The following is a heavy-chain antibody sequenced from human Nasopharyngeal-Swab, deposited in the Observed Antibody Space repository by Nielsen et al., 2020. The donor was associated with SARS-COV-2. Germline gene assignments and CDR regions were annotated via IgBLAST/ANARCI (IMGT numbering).Heavy chain of an antibody. CDR1: GGTFSSYA. CDR3: ARELDYPLVNWFDP. Sequence: SVKVSCKASGGTFSSYAISWVRQAPGQGLKWMGGIIPIFGTANYAQKFQGRVTITADKSTSTAYMELSSLRSEDTAVYYCARELDYPLVNWFDPWGQGTLVTVSS. J-gene: IGHJ5*02. CDR2: IIPIFGTA. D-gene: IGHD3-16*01. V-gene: IGHV1-69*06.